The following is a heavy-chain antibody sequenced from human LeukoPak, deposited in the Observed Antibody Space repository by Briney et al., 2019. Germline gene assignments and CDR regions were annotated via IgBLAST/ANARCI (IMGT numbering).Heavy chain of an antibody. CDR2: INPNSGGT. Sequence: GASVKVSCKASGYTFTGYYMHWVRQAPGQGLEWMGWINPNSGGTNYAQRFQGRVTMTRDTSISTAYMELSRLRSDDTAVYYCARAYSDMIVVVNLDAFDIWGQGTMVTVSS. J-gene: IGHJ3*02. D-gene: IGHD3-22*01. CDR3: ARAYSDMIVVVNLDAFDI. CDR1: GYTFTGYY. V-gene: IGHV1-2*02.